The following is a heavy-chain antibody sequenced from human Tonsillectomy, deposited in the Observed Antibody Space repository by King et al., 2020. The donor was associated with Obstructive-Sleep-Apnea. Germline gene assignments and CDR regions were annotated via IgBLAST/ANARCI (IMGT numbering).Heavy chain of an antibody. D-gene: IGHD2-15*01. CDR1: GFNFDDYA. J-gene: IGHJ4*02. CDR3: ASGLPSQGRLLNCDH. CDR2: ISWDSYSF. V-gene: IGHV3-9*01. Sequence: VQLVESGGGLAQPGRSLRLSCAATGFNFDDYAMYWVRQAPGKGLEWVSGISWDSYSFGYADSVKGRFTISRDNPKNSLYLQMNSLRAEDTAFYYCASGLPSQGRLLNCDHWGQGTLVTVPS.